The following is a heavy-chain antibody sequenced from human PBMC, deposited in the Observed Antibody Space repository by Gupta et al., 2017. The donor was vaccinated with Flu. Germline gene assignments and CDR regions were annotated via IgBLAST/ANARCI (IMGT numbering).Heavy chain of an antibody. CDR3: AKGRGLWFGECDY. Sequence: VRQAPGKGLEWVSTISGSEGHTYYADSVKGRFTISRDNSKATLYLQMNNLGAEDTALYYCAKGRGLWFGECDYWGQGSLVTVSS. V-gene: IGHV3-23*01. CDR2: ISGSEGHT. J-gene: IGHJ4*02. D-gene: IGHD3-10*01.